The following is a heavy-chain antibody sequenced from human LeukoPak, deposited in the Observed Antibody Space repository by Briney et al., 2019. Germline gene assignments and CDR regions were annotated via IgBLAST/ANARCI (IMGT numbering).Heavy chain of an antibody. Sequence: QPGGSLRLSCAASGFTFSSHWMHWVRQGPGKGLVWLSRINSGGSITNYADSVKGRLTISTDNANNTLYLEINSLTAEDTAVYFCASGYCPNGVCSHNMGYWGQGTLVTVSS. CDR3: ASGYCPNGVCSHNMGY. CDR2: INSGGSIT. CDR1: GFTFSSHW. D-gene: IGHD2-8*01. J-gene: IGHJ4*02. V-gene: IGHV3-74*01.